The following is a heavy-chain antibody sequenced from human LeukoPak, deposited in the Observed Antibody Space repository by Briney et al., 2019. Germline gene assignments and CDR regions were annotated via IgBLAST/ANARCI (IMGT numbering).Heavy chain of an antibody. J-gene: IGHJ1*01. CDR2: ISDSGGTT. Sequence: TGGSLRLSCAASGFTFSSFAVSWVRQSPTKGREWVSAISDSGGTTYYASSMKGRFTISRDNSKNTLYLQMNSLRAEDTAVYYCARDLGQWLVSFQHWGQGTLVTVSS. CDR1: GFTFSSFA. D-gene: IGHD6-19*01. CDR3: ARDLGQWLVSFQH. V-gene: IGHV3-23*01.